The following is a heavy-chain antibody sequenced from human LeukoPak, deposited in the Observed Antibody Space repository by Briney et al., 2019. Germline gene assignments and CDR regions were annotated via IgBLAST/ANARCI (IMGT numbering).Heavy chain of an antibody. Sequence: PGGSLRLSCVGSGFTYSNYWMHWVRQAPGKGPVWVSRINPDGTTTDYADSVKGRFTISRDNARNLLYLQMNGLRADDTAMYYCARRRDNVDYWGQGTLVTVSS. CDR3: ARRRDNVDY. D-gene: IGHD5-24*01. CDR2: INPDGTTT. V-gene: IGHV3-74*01. CDR1: GFTYSNYW. J-gene: IGHJ4*02.